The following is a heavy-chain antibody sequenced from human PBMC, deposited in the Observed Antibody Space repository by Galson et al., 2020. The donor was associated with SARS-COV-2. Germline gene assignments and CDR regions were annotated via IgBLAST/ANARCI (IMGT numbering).Heavy chain of an antibody. D-gene: IGHD5-18*01. CDR3: ARELNHRGLWFFGP. Sequence: SETLSLTCIVSGGSISSGCSYWSWNRQYPGKGLDWVVYLYYTGSTYHNPPLRSRVTMSVFMSKKHFSLELTSLTAADTAVYYCARELNHRGLWFFGPWGRGTLVTVSS. V-gene: IGHV4-31*03. CDR1: GGSISSGCSY. J-gene: IGHJ5*02. CDR2: LYYTGST.